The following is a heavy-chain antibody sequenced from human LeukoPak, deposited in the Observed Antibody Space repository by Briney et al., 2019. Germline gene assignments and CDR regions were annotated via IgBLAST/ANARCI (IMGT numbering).Heavy chain of an antibody. D-gene: IGHD3-3*01. V-gene: IGHV3-30-3*01. CDR2: ISYDGSNK. CDR1: GFTFSSYA. Sequence: PGGSLRLSCAASGFTFSSYAMHWVRQAPGKGLEWVAVISYDGSNKYYADSVKGRFTISRDNSKNTLYLQMNSLRAEDTAVYSCARDLSSHYDFWSGPGYWSQGTLVTVSS. CDR3: ARDLSSHYDFWSGPGY. J-gene: IGHJ4*02.